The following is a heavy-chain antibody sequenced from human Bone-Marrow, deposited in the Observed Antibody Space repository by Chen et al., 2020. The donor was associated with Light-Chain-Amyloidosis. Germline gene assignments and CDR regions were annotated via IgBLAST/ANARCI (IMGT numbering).Heavy chain of an antibody. Sequence: QVQLVASGGGAVQPGRSLRLSCAASGFRFRNYAMHWVRQTPDKGLEWLAVISDDGTKKFYRDAVQGRFTISRDNSKTTLYMAMDTRTVEDTAIYYCAREGGGVEGRPFDYWGQGALVTVSS. V-gene: IGHV3-30-3*01. CDR3: AREGGGVEGRPFDY. CDR1: GFRFRNYA. J-gene: IGHJ4*02. D-gene: IGHD3-16*01. CDR2: ISDDGTKK.